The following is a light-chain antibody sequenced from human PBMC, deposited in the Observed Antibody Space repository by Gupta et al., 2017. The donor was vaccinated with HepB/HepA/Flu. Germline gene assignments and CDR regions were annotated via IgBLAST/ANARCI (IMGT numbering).Light chain of an antibody. CDR2: KDS. CDR1: ALPKQY. V-gene: IGLV3-25*02. Sequence: SSALTQPPSVSVSPGPTARITCSGVALPKQYSYWYQQKPGPAPVIMIYKDSERPSGIPERFSGSSSGTTVTLTITGVQAEEEADYYCHSEDSSSNYVVFGGGTKLTVL. J-gene: IGLJ3*02. CDR3: HSEDSSSNYVV.